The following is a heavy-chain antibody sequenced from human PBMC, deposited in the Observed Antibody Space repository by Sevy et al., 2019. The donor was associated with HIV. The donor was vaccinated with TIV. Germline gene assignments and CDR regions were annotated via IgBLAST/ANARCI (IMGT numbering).Heavy chain of an antibody. D-gene: IGHD3-16*01. CDR2: VKSKTEGGTK. CDR3: ATGGSLFQH. Sequence: GGSLRLSCAASGFNFSNVWMSWIRQAPGKGLEGVGHVKSKTEGGTKDYAEPVRGRFAISRADSKNTLYLEMTSLKTEDTAVYYCATGGSLFQHWGQGTLVTVSS. J-gene: IGHJ1*01. V-gene: IGHV3-15*01. CDR1: GFNFSNVW.